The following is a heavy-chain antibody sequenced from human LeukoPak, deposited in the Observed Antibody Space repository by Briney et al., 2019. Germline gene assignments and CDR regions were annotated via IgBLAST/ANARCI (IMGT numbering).Heavy chain of an antibody. CDR2: IYPGDSDT. CDR3: ARYPEDIVVVPAAIPSYGMDV. D-gene: IGHD2-2*01. CDR1: GYSFTCYW. J-gene: IGHJ6*02. V-gene: IGHV5-51*01. Sequence: RGESLKISCKGSGYSFTCYWIGWVRQMPGKGLEWMGIIYPGDSDTRYSPSFQGQVTISADKSISTAYLQWSSLKASDTAMYYCARYPEDIVVVPAAIPSYGMDVWGQGTTVTVSS.